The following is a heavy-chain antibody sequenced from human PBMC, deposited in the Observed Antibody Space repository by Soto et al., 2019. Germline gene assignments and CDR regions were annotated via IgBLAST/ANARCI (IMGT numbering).Heavy chain of an antibody. J-gene: IGHJ4*02. Sequence: QITLKESGPTLVKSTQTLTLTCSLSGFSLTTSGVAVGWIRQPPGKALEWLALIYWNDDKRHSPSLESRLTITKDNPKNPVALKMNKNDPSDTAKYFLCPRPRPGRGYFYFENWGQGSLVTVSP. D-gene: IGHD3-3*01. CDR2: IYWNDDK. CDR3: CPRPRPGRGYFYFEN. V-gene: IGHV2-5*01. CDR1: GFSLTTSGVA.